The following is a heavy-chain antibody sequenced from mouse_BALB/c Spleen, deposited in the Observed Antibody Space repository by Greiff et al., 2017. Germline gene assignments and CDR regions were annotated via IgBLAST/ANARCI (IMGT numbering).Heavy chain of an antibody. CDR1: GFTFTDYY. V-gene: IGHV7-3*02. CDR3: ARGAYAYYAMDY. Sequence: EVMLVESGGGLVQPGGSLRLSCATSGFTFTDYYMSWVRQPPGKALEWLGFIRNKANGYTTEYSASVKGRFTISRDNSQSILYLQMNTLRAEDSATYYCARGAYAYYAMDYWGQGTPVTVSS. D-gene: IGHD6-5*01. CDR2: IRNKANGYTT. J-gene: IGHJ4*01.